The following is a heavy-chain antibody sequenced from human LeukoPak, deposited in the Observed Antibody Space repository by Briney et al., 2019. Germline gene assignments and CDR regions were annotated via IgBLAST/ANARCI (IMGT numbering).Heavy chain of an antibody. D-gene: IGHD3-16*01. V-gene: IGHV4-59*01. J-gene: IGHJ3*02. Sequence: PSETLSLTCTVPGGSISSYYWSWIRQPPGKGLEWIGYIYYSGSTNYNPSLKSRVTISVDTSTNQFSLKLSSVTAADTAVYYCASGGRPDAFDIWGQGTMVTVSS. CDR3: ASGGRPDAFDI. CDR2: IYYSGST. CDR1: GGSISSYY.